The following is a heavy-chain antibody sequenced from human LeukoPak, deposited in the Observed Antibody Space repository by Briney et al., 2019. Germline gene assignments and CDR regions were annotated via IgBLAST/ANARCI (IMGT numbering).Heavy chain of an antibody. D-gene: IGHD6-6*01. CDR1: GYTFTSYG. Sequence: ASVKVSCKASGYTFTSYGISWVRQAPGQGLEWMGWISAYNGNTNYAQKLQGRVTMTTDTSTSTACMELRSLRSDDTAVYYCARDPPEYSSSSVAFDIWGQGTMVTVSS. CDR3: ARDPPEYSSSSVAFDI. V-gene: IGHV1-18*01. CDR2: ISAYNGNT. J-gene: IGHJ3*02.